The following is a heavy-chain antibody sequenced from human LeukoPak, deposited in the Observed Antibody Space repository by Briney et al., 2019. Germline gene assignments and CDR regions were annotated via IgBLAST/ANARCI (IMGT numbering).Heavy chain of an antibody. J-gene: IGHJ3*02. Sequence: ASVKVSCKASGYTFTSYGISWVRQAPGQGLEWMGWISAYNGNTNYAQTLQGRVTMTTDTSTSTAYMVLRSVRSDDTGVYCCARVLTGGGWYRVGATDDAFDIWGQGTMVTVSS. CDR1: GYTFTSYG. V-gene: IGHV1-18*01. CDR3: ARVLTGGGWYRVGATDDAFDI. D-gene: IGHD6-19*01. CDR2: ISAYNGNT.